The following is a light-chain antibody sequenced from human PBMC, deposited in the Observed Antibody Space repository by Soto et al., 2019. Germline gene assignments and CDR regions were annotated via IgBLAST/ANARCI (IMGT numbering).Light chain of an antibody. CDR2: DAS. Sequence: IQMTQSPSSLSASIGDRVTITCQASHDITHYLNWYQQRPGEAPKLLIYDASKLESGVPPRFSGRGYMTDFTLTISSLQPDDFATYFCQQSDLLPLTFGGGTKVEI. CDR3: QQSDLLPLT. J-gene: IGKJ4*01. CDR1: HDITHY. V-gene: IGKV1-33*01.